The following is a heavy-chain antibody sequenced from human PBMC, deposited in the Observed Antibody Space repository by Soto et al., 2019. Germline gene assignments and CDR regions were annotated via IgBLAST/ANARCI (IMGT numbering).Heavy chain of an antibody. D-gene: IGHD3-10*02. CDR3: ARSGDNYNVLDY. CDR2: SSNSGTFT. J-gene: IGHJ4*02. CDR1: GFPLSYHY. V-gene: IGHV3-11*03. Sequence: GGSLSLSCAASGFPLSYHYMSWIRQAPGKGLEWVSFSSNSGTFTKYADSVKGRFTISRDNAKNSLYLQINSLRGEDTAIYFCARSGDNYNVLDYWGPGTPVTVSS.